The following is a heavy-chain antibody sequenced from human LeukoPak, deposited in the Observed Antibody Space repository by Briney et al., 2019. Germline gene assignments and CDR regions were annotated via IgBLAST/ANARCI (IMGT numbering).Heavy chain of an antibody. CDR3: ARQGMVRGVIWGMDV. V-gene: IGHV1-8*01. J-gene: IGHJ6*02. Sequence: ASVKVSCKASGYTFTSFDINWVRQATGQGLEWMGWMNPNSGNTGYAQKFQGRVTMTRNTSISTAYMELSSLRSEDTAVYYCARQGMVRGVIWGMDVWGQGTTVTVSS. CDR2: MNPNSGNT. CDR1: GYTFTSFD. D-gene: IGHD3-10*01.